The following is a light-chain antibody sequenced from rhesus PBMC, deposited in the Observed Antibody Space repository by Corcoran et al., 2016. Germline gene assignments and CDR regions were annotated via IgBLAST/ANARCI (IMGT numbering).Light chain of an antibody. CDR1: QSVGSY. V-gene: IGKV3-40*03. Sequence: EIVMTQSPATLSLSPGETATLSCRASQSVGSYLAWYQQKPGQAPKLLVHSAYFRATGIPDRFSGSGSRTDFTLTFSSLEPEDVGVYHCQQYNDLLPTFGGGTKVEIK. CDR2: SAY. CDR3: QQYNDLLPT. J-gene: IGKJ4*01.